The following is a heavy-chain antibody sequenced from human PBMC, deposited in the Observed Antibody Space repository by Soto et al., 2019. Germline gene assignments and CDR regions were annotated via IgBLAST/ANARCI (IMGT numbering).Heavy chain of an antibody. CDR3: ARDLPCSSTSCTYYYGMDV. J-gene: IGHJ6*02. D-gene: IGHD2-2*01. Sequence: QVQLVQSGAEVKKPGASVKVSCKASGYTFTSYDINWVRQATGQGLEWMGWMNPNSGNTGYAQKFQGRVTMTRNTSISTAYMELSSLRSEDTAVYYCARDLPCSSTSCTYYYGMDVWGQGTTVTVSS. CDR1: GYTFTSYD. CDR2: MNPNSGNT. V-gene: IGHV1-8*01.